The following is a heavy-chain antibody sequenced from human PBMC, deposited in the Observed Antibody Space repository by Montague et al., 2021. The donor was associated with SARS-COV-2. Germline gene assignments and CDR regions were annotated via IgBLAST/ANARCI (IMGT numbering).Heavy chain of an antibody. D-gene: IGHD5-24*01. V-gene: IGHV4-59*13. CDR2: IYYSGST. CDR3: ARGDVEMATIKSGVPFYHFDY. J-gene: IGHJ4*02. Sequence: SETLSLTCTVSGGSISSYYWSWIRQPPGKGLEWIGYIYYSGSTNYNPSLKSPVTISVDTSKNQFSLKLSSVTAADTAVYYCARGDVEMATIKSGVPFYHFDYWGQGTLVTVSS. CDR1: GGSISSYY.